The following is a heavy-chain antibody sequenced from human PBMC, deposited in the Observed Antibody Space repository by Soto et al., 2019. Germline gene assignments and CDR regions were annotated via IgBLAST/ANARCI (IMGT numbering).Heavy chain of an antibody. CDR3: ARDKITGLFDY. CDR2: IYHSGST. D-gene: IGHD2-8*02. CDR1: GGSISSGGDA. J-gene: IGHJ4*02. V-gene: IGHV4-30-2*01. Sequence: SETLPLTWTVAGGSISSGGDAWSWIRQPPGKGLEWIGYIYHSGSTYYNPSLKSRVTISVDRSKNQFSLKLSSVTAADTGVYYCARDKITGLFDYWGQGTLVTVSS.